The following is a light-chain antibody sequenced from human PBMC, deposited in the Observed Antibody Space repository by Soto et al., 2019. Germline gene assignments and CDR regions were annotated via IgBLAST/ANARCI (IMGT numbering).Light chain of an antibody. J-gene: IGKJ1*01. CDR2: AAG. Sequence: DIPITQNTTSLSASVGDRVSITCRASQSISTYLSWYQQKPGKAPKLLINAAGSLQSGVPSRFSGRGSGTDFTLTISSLQPEDFATYYCQQSYSTPAGSFGQGTKVDIK. CDR1: QSISTY. V-gene: IGKV1-39*01. CDR3: QQSYSTPAGS.